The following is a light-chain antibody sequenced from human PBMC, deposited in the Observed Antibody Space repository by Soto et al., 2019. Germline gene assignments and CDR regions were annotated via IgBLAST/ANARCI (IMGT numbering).Light chain of an antibody. V-gene: IGKV1-5*01. CDR1: QSISSW. CDR2: DAS. CDR3: QQYNNLPRT. J-gene: IGKJ1*01. Sequence: DIQMTQYPSTLSASVGDRVTITCRASQSISSWLAWYQQKPGKAPKLLIYDASSLESGVPSRFSGSGSGTDFTLTISSLQSEDFAVYYCQQYNNLPRTFGQGTKVDIK.